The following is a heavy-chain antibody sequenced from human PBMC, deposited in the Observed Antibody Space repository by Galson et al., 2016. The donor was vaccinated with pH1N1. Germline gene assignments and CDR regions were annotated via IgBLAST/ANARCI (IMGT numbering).Heavy chain of an antibody. Sequence: TLSLTCTVSAGSISSGSYYWSWIRQPAGKGLEWIGHIYTTGSTNYNPSLKSRVTTSVDRSKNQFSLKVTSVTAADTAIYYCARHQSGVGGIPFAFDSWGQGTLVTVSS. CDR1: AGSISSGSYY. V-gene: IGHV4-61*09. D-gene: IGHD3-3*01. CDR3: ARHQSGVGGIPFAFDS. J-gene: IGHJ4*02. CDR2: IYTTGST.